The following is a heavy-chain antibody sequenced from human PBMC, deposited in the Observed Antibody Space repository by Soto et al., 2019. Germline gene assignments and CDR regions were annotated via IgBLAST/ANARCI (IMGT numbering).Heavy chain of an antibody. CDR3: ARDSRTSSGGMVD. J-gene: IGHJ6*02. Sequence: PSETLSLTCTVAGGSISSGDYHWTWIRQFPGKGLEWIGAIYYSASTYYNPSLVSRLTISVDTSKNKFSLKLTSVTAADTAVYYCARDSRTSSGGMVDWCQGTMVTVSS. CDR1: GGSISSGDYH. CDR2: IYYSAST. V-gene: IGHV4-30-4*01.